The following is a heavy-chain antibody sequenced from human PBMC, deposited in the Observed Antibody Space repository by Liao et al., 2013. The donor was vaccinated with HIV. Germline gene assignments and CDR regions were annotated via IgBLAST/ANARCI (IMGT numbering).Heavy chain of an antibody. Sequence: QVHLQQWGAGLLKPSETLSLTCAVYGGSFSGYYWSWIRQPPGKGLEWIGEINHSGSTNYNPSLKSRVTISVDTSKNEFSLKLTSVTAADTAVYYCARDAYFDWDNWFDPWGQGTLVTVSS. CDR3: ARDAYFDWDNWFDP. CDR1: GGSFSGYY. V-gene: IGHV4-34*01. J-gene: IGHJ5*02. CDR2: INHSGST. D-gene: IGHD3-9*01.